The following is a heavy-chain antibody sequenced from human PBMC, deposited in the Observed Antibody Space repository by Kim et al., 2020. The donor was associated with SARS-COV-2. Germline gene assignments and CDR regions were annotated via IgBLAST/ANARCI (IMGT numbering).Heavy chain of an antibody. Sequence: ADSVKGRFTISRDNSKNTLYLQMNSLRAEDTAVYYCARGGAARPKYYFDYWGQGTLVTVSS. J-gene: IGHJ4*02. CDR3: ARGGAARPKYYFDY. D-gene: IGHD6-6*01. V-gene: IGHV3-23*01.